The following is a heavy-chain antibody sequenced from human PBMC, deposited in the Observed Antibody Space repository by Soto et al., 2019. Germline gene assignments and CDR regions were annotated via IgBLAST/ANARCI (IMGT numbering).Heavy chain of an antibody. D-gene: IGHD2-8*01. V-gene: IGHV1-8*01. Sequence: ASVKVSCKASGYTFTSYDINGVRQATGQGLEWMGWMNPNSGNTGYAQKFQGRVTMTRNTSISTAYMELSSLRSEDTAVYYCARKGARYRNNGVCYPYLYYWGQGTRVTVFS. CDR1: GYTFTSYD. CDR3: ARKGARYRNNGVCYPYLYY. CDR2: MNPNSGNT. J-gene: IGHJ4*02.